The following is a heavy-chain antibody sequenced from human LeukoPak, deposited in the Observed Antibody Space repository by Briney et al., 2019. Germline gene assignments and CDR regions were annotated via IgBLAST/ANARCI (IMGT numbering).Heavy chain of an antibody. D-gene: IGHD3-22*01. CDR3: ARTLVVVMYYGMDV. J-gene: IGHJ6*02. V-gene: IGHV3-30-3*01. CDR1: GFTFSSYA. CDR2: ISYDGSNK. Sequence: GGSLRLSCAASGFTFSSYAMHWVRQAPGKGLEWVAVISYDGSNKYYADSVKGRFTISRDNSKNTLYLQMNSLRAEDKAVYYCARTLVVVMYYGMDVWGQGTTVTVSS.